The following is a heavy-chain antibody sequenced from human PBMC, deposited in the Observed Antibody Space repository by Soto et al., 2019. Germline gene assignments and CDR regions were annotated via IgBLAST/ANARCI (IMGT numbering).Heavy chain of an antibody. J-gene: IGHJ6*02. CDR3: ARDGQWLVTPYYYYGMDV. CDR1: GNTFTYVY. Sequence: QMQLVQSGAEVKKTGSSVKVSCKGSGNTFTYVYLHWVRQAPGQALEWMGWINPNDGGTSYAQKFQGRVTMASDTPTSTAYMELSRLRSDDTAVYYCARDGQWLVTPYYYYGMDVWGQGTTVTVSS. D-gene: IGHD6-19*01. V-gene: IGHV1-2*02. CDR2: INPNDGGT.